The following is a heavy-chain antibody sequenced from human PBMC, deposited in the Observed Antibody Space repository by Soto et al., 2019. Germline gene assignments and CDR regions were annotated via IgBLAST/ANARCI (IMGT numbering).Heavy chain of an antibody. D-gene: IGHD6-13*01. CDR1: VDSITTYY. V-gene: IGHV4-4*07. Sequence: PSETLSLTCTVSVDSITTYYWSWIRQPAGKGLEWIGRIDTSGNTNYNPSLKSRVTMSVDTSKKQFSLKLTSVTAADTAVYYCARYSNNWFQAEGMDVWGQGHTVT. CDR3: ARYSNNWFQAEGMDV. CDR2: IDTSGNT. J-gene: IGHJ6*02.